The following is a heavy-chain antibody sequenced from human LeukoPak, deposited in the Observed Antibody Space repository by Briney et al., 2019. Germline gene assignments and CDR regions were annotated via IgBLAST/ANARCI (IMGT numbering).Heavy chain of an antibody. Sequence: PSETLSLTCAVYGGSFSGYYWSWIRQPPGKGLEWIGEINHSGSTNYNPSLKSRVTISVDTSKNQFSLKLSSVTAADTAVYYCARGPGYDILTGYWFDYWGQGTLVTVSS. D-gene: IGHD3-9*01. J-gene: IGHJ4*02. CDR3: ARGPGYDILTGYWFDY. CDR1: GGSFSGYY. V-gene: IGHV4-34*01. CDR2: INHSGST.